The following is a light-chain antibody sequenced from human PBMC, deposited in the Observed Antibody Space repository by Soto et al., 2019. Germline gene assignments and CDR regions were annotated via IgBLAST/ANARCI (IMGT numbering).Light chain of an antibody. CDR2: KAS. CDR3: QQYNSYVYN. Sequence: DIQMTQSPTTLAASVGDTVTITCRASEGVSDWLAWYQHQTGKAPRVLIQKASILESGVPSRFSGRGSGTEFTLTITGLQPDDFATYYCQQYNSYVYNFGQGTKLEIK. V-gene: IGKV1-5*03. CDR1: EGVSDW. J-gene: IGKJ2*01.